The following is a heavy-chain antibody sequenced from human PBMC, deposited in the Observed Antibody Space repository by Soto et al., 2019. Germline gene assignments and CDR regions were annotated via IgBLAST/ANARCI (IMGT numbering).Heavy chain of an antibody. J-gene: IGHJ6*02. V-gene: IGHV4-4*02. Sequence: QVQLQESGPGLVKPSGTLSLTCAVSSGSIGTTNWWSWVRQTPGKGLKWIGEIFHSGNTYYNPYLASRVTISVDTSKNQFSLNLRSVTAADTAVYYFARRTWGMDVWGQGTTVTVSS. CDR1: SGSIGTTNW. D-gene: IGHD2-8*01. CDR3: ARRTWGMDV. CDR2: IFHSGNT.